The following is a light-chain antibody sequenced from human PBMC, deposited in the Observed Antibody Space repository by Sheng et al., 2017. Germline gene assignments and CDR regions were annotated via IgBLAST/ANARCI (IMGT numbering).Light chain of an antibody. CDR1: SSNIGDNY. CDR3: ATWDDSLSGVV. Sequence: QSVLTQPPSASETPGQRVTISCSGSSSNIGDNYVYWYQQVPGTTPKLLIYRNSQRPPGIPDRFSGSKSGTSASLAISGLRSEDEADYYCATWDDSLSGVVFGGGTKLTVL. V-gene: IGLV1-47*01. CDR2: RNS. J-gene: IGLJ2*01.